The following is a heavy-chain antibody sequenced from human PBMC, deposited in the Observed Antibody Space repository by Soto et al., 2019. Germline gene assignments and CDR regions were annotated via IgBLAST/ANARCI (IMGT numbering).Heavy chain of an antibody. CDR3: TKLIRDCEYSSSEGWVDP. D-gene: IGHD6-6*01. CDR2: ISGSGGST. Sequence: PGGSLRLSCAASGFTFSSYAMSWVRQAPGKGLEWVSAISGSGGSTYYADSVKGRFTISRDNSKNTLYLQMNSLRAEDTAVYYCTKLIRDCEYSSSEGWVDPWGQGTLVTVSS. J-gene: IGHJ5*02. V-gene: IGHV3-23*01. CDR1: GFTFSSYA.